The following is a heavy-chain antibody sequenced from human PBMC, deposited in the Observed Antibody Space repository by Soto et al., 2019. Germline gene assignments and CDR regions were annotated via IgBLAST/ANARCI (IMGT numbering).Heavy chain of an antibody. V-gene: IGHV4-4*02. J-gene: IGHJ4*02. CDR2: SHQSGYT. CDR1: GVSISSHDW. Sequence: QVQLQESGPGLVKPSGTLSLTCAVSGVSISSHDWWTWVRQPPGKGLEWIGESHQSGYTHSNSSLESRVTISVDKSKNQFSLILTSLPVADTAVYYCATRDTGRFYWGQGTLVTVSS. D-gene: IGHD2-8*02. CDR3: ATRDTGRFY.